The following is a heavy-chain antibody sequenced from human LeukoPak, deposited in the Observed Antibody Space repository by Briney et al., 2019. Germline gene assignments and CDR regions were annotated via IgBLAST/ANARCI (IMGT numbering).Heavy chain of an antibody. D-gene: IGHD1-26*01. CDR2: ISGSGGST. CDR1: GFTFSSYA. J-gene: IGHJ4*02. Sequence: PGGSLRLSCAASGFTFSSYAMSWVRQAPGKGLEWVSTISGSGGSTYYADSVKGRFTISRDNSKNTLYLQMNSLRAEDTAVYYCARAILRAVGCFDYWGQGTLVTVSS. CDR3: ARAILRAVGCFDY. V-gene: IGHV3-23*01.